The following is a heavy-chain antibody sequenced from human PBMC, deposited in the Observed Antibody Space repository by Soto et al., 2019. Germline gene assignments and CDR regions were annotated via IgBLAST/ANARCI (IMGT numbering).Heavy chain of an antibody. CDR1: GGSMLSSSYY. V-gene: IGHV4-39*01. CDR2: IFYSENA. J-gene: IGHJ5*02. CDR3: AGQERYQHRFDP. Sequence: LSVTCTVSGGSMLSSSYYWGWIRQPPGKGLEWIGSIFYSENAYYSPSLRGRITMSIDTSSNQFSLKLRSVTAADTAGYDGAGQERYQHRFDPWGQGFLVTVS. D-gene: IGHD2-2*01.